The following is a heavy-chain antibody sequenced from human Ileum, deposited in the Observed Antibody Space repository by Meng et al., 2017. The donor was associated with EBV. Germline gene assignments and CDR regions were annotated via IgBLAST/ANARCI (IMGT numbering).Heavy chain of an antibody. CDR3: ARDRSGSYYSPTFDY. CDR1: GGSISSSGNY. D-gene: IGHD3-10*01. J-gene: IGHJ4*02. V-gene: IGHV4-31*11. Sequence: QVHRQESGPGLVRPSGTLSLTCAVSGGSISSSGNYWSWIRQPPGKGLEWIGYKYHSGSTYYNPSLKSRVTISVDTSKNQFSLKLSSVTAADTAVYYCARDRSGSYYSPTFDYWGQGTLVTVSS. CDR2: KYHSGST.